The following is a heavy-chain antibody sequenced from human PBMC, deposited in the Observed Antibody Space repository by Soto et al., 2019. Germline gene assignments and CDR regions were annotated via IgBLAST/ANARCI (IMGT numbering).Heavy chain of an antibody. CDR2: IIPILGIA. D-gene: IGHD6-6*01. J-gene: IGHJ3*02. Sequence: QVQLVQSGAEVKKPGSSVKVSCKASGGTFSSYTISWVRQAPGQGLEWMGRIIPILGIANYAQKFRGRVTITADKSTSRGYMELSSLRSEDTAVYYCARTSSSDVNAFDIWGQGTMVTVSS. V-gene: IGHV1-69*02. CDR1: GGTFSSYT. CDR3: ARTSSSDVNAFDI.